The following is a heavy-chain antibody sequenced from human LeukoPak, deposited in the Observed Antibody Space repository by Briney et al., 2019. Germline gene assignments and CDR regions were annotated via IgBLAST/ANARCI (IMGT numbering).Heavy chain of an antibody. CDR1: GFIFSTYS. V-gene: IGHV3-21*01. J-gene: IGHJ4*02. Sequence: GGSLRLSCAASGFIFSTYSMNWVRQAPGKGLEWVSSISSSSSYIYYADSVKGRFTISRDNAKNSLYLQMNSLRAEDTAVYYCASLIEVAGTGDDYWGQGTLVTVSS. CDR3: ASLIEVAGTGDDY. CDR2: ISSSSSYI. D-gene: IGHD6-19*01.